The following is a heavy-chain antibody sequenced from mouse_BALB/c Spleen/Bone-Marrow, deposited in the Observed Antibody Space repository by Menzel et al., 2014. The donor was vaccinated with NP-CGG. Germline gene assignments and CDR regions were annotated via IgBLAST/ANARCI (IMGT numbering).Heavy chain of an antibody. CDR3: ARRVYYDYYAMDY. Sequence: VQLKESGPELVKPGASVKVSCKASGYTFTNYNMYWVKQSHGKSLEWIGYIDPYSGGSRYNQNFKGKATLTVDESSSTAYMHLNSLTSEDSAVYYCARRVYYDYYAMDYWGQGTSVTVSS. CDR1: GYTFTNYN. J-gene: IGHJ4*01. V-gene: IGHV1S135*01. D-gene: IGHD1-1*01. CDR2: IDPYSGGS.